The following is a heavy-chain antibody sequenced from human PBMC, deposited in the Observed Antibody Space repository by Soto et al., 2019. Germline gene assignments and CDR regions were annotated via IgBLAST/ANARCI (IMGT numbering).Heavy chain of an antibody. Sequence: LRLSCAASGFTFSSYGMHWVRQAPGKGLEWVAVIWYDGSNKYYADSVKGRFTISRDNSKNTLYLQMNSLRAEDTAVYYCARDLGYSSGYYYEVNNWFDPWGQGTLVTVSS. J-gene: IGHJ5*02. D-gene: IGHD3-22*01. CDR2: IWYDGSNK. V-gene: IGHV3-33*01. CDR1: GFTFSSYG. CDR3: ARDLGYSSGYYYEVNNWFDP.